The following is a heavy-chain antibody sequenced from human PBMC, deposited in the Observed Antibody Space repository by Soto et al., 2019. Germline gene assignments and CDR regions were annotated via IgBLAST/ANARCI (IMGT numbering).Heavy chain of an antibody. J-gene: IGHJ5*02. CDR3: ARCALYYYGSGILRDVTYNWFDP. CDR2: ISAYNGNT. D-gene: IGHD3-10*01. V-gene: IGHV1-18*01. CDR1: GYTFTSYG. Sequence: VASVKVSCKASGYTFTSYGISWVRQAPGQGLEWMGWISAYNGNTNYAQKLQGRVTMTTDTSTSTAYMELRSLRSDDTAVYYCARCALYYYGSGILRDVTYNWFDPWGQGALVTVSS.